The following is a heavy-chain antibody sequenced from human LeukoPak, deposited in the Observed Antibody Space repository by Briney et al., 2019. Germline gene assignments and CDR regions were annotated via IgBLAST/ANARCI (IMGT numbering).Heavy chain of an antibody. CDR3: ASDYYGSGSDPPWFDP. CDR2: ISGSGGST. V-gene: IGHV3-23*01. J-gene: IGHJ5*02. D-gene: IGHD3-10*01. Sequence: PGGSLRLSCAASGLTFSSYVMNWVRQAPGKGLEWVSAISGSGGSTYYADSVKGRFTISRDNSKNTLYLQMDSLRVEDTAVYYCASDYYGSGSDPPWFDPWGQGTLVTVSS. CDR1: GLTFSSYV.